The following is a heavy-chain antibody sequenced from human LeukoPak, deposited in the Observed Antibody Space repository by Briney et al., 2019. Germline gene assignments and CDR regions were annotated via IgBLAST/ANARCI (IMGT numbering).Heavy chain of an antibody. CDR2: ISSSSSYI. CDR3: ARDLRTSGSDNTDY. CDR1: GFTFSNHN. J-gene: IGHJ4*02. V-gene: IGHV3-21*01. Sequence: GGSLRLSCAASGFTFSNHNMNWVRQAPGKGLEWVSSISSSSSYIYYADSVKGRFTISRDNAKNSLYLQMNSLRAEDTAVYYCARDLRTSGSDNTDYWGQGTLVTVSS. D-gene: IGHD3-10*01.